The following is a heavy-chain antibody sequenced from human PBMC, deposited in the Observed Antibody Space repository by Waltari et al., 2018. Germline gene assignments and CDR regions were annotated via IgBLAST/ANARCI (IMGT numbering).Heavy chain of an antibody. J-gene: IGHJ4*02. CDR2: ISGSGGST. D-gene: IGHD3-10*01. CDR3: AKGRHSMVRGVSDY. Sequence: SGFTFSSYAMSWVRQAPGKGLEWVSAISGSGGSTYYADSVKGRFTISRDNSKNTLYLQMNSLRAEDTAVYYCAKGRHSMVRGVSDYWGQGTLVTVSS. V-gene: IGHV3-23*01. CDR1: GFTFSSYA.